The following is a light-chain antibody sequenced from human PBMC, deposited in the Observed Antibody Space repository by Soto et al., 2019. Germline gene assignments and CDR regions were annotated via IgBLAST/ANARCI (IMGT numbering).Light chain of an antibody. CDR3: QQYDNRPPWT. V-gene: IGKV1-33*01. CDR1: QDISNY. Sequence: DIQMTQSPSSLSASVGDRVTITCQASQDISNYLNWYQQKPGKAPKLLIYDASNLETGVPSRFSGSGSGTDFTFTIISLQPEDIATYYCQQYDNRPPWTFGQGTKVEIK. CDR2: DAS. J-gene: IGKJ1*01.